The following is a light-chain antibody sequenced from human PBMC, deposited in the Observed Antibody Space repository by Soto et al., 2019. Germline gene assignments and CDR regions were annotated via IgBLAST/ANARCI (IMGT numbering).Light chain of an antibody. CDR2: GVT. Sequence: QSVLTQPASVSGSPGQSITISCSGTTNDVGGYNYVSWYQQHPGKAPKLLIYGVTDRPSGVSSRFSGSKSGNAASLTISGLQAEDEGDYYCSSYTSSYTWMFGGGTKLTVL. J-gene: IGLJ3*02. CDR3: SSYTSSYTWM. CDR1: TNDVGGYNY. V-gene: IGLV2-14*03.